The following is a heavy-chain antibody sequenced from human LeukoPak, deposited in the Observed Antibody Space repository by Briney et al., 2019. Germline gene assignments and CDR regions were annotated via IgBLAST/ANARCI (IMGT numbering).Heavy chain of an antibody. J-gene: IGHJ5*01. V-gene: IGHV3-74*01. CDR1: GFTFTNFW. Sequence: GGSLRLSCAASGFTFTNFWMNWVRQTPGKGLMWVSRIQTDGSTRYAKSVKGRFTISRDNAKNTVYLQMNTLSAEDTAIYYCARGLHWNDFNWFDSWGQGTLVTVSS. CDR3: ARGLHWNDFNWFDS. D-gene: IGHD1-1*01. CDR2: IQTDGST.